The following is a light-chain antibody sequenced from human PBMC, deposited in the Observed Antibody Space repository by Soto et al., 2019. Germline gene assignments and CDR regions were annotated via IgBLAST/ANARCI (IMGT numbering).Light chain of an antibody. J-gene: IGKJ5*01. Sequence: DIQMTQSPSSLSASVGDRVIISCRASQTITRNLNWYQQKPGTAPKLLIYAASSLQSGVPSRFSGSGSGTDFTLAISSLQPEDFATYYCQQSDSIPITFGQGTRLE. CDR2: AAS. V-gene: IGKV1-39*01. CDR3: QQSDSIPIT. CDR1: QTITRN.